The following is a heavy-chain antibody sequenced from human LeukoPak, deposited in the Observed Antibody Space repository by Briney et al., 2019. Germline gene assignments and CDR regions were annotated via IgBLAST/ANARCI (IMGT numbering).Heavy chain of an antibody. Sequence: PSQTLSLTCTVSGGSISSGGYYWSWIRQPPGTGLEWLVYNYYSGSTYYNPSLKSRVTISVDTSKNHFALKLSSVTAADTAVYDCARERSMGMRFWHFGRSRSWFDPWGQGTLVTVSS. CDR1: GGSISSGGYY. CDR3: ARERSMGMRFWHFGRSRSWFDP. CDR2: NYYSGST. V-gene: IGHV4-31*03. D-gene: IGHD3-3*01. J-gene: IGHJ5*02.